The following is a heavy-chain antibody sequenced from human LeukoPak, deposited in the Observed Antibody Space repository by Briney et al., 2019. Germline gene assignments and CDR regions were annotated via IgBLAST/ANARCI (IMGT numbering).Heavy chain of an antibody. CDR3: AGAWDLLTIFDY. CDR2: IYSGGST. Sequence: GGSLRLSCAASGFTVSSNYMSWVRQAPGKGLEWVSVIYSGGSTYYADSVKGRFTISRDNSKNTLYLQMNSLRAEDTAVYYCAGAWDLLTIFDYWGQGTLVTVSS. D-gene: IGHD1-26*01. CDR1: GFTVSSNY. J-gene: IGHJ4*02. V-gene: IGHV3-66*01.